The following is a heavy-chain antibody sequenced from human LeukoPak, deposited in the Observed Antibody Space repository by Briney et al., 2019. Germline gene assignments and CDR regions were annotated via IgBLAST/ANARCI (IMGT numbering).Heavy chain of an antibody. Sequence: SETLSLTCTVSGGSISSGGYYWSWIRQPPGKGLEWIGYIYHSGSTYYNPSLKSRVTISVDRSKNQFSLKLSSVTAADTAVYYCARVFSLKQDYWGQGTLVTASS. CDR1: GGSISSGGYY. D-gene: IGHD6-13*01. V-gene: IGHV4-30-2*01. CDR2: IYHSGST. J-gene: IGHJ4*02. CDR3: ARVFSLKQDY.